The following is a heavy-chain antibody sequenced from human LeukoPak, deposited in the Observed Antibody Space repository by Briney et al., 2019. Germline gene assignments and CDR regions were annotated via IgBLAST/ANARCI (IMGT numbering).Heavy chain of an antibody. CDR1: GDSLSSSRYS. CDR3: ARMVVDITRYFDP. J-gene: IGHJ5*02. V-gene: IGHV4-30-2*01. CDR2: IYHGGST. Sequence: SETLSLTCTVSGDSLSSSRYSWSWLRQPPGQSLEWIGYIYHGGSTHYNPSLESRVTLSMDRSKKQFYLKLTSATAADTAVYYCARMVVDITRYFDPWGQGTLVTVSS. D-gene: IGHD2-15*01.